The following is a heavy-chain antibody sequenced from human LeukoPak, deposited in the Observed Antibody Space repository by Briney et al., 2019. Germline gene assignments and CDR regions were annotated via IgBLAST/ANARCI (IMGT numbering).Heavy chain of an antibody. D-gene: IGHD2-15*01. J-gene: IGHJ6*03. CDR1: GGSFSGYY. CDR2: INHSGST. Sequence: SETLSLTCAVYGGSFSGYYWSWIRQPPGKGLEWIGEINHSGSTNYNPSLKSRVTISVDTPKNQFSLKLSSVTAADTAVYYCARGRGYCSGGSCYSRWGSPGGYYYYMDVWGKGTTVTVSS. V-gene: IGHV4-34*01. CDR3: ARGRGYCSGGSCYSRWGSPGGYYYYMDV.